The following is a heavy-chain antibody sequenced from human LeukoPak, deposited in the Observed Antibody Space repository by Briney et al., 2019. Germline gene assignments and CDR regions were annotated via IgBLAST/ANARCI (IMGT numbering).Heavy chain of an antibody. CDR2: IWYDGSNK. D-gene: IGHD2-2*01. J-gene: IGHJ4*02. Sequence: GGSLRLSCAASGSTFSSYGMHWVRQAPGKGLGWVAVIWYDGSNKYYADSVKGRFTISRDNSKNTLYLQMNSLRAEDTAVYYCARDGEDCSSTSCYPDYWGQGTLVTVSS. V-gene: IGHV3-33*01. CDR1: GSTFSSYG. CDR3: ARDGEDCSSTSCYPDY.